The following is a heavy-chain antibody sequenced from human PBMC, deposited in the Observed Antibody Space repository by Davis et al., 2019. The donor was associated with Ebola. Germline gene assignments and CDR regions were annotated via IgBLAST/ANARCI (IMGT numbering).Heavy chain of an antibody. V-gene: IGHV1-3*01. D-gene: IGHD4-17*01. J-gene: IGHJ6*02. Sequence: AASVQVSCKASGYIFTSYALHWVRQALGQRLAWMGWINAGNGDTKYSQKFRGRVTITRDTSASTSYMELSSLRSEDTAVYYCARSAATTVTTRGYYYYGMDVWGQGTTVTVSS. CDR2: INAGNGDT. CDR3: ARSAATTVTTRGYYYYGMDV. CDR1: GYIFTSYA.